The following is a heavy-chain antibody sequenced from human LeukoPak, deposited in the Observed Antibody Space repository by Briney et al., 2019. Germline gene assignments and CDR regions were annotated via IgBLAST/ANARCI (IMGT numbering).Heavy chain of an antibody. J-gene: IGHJ5*02. CDR1: GFTFSSYG. CDR3: AKDPSYYYGSGSPNNWFDP. CDR2: IRYDGSNK. V-gene: IGHV3-30*02. Sequence: GGSLRLSCAASGFTFSSYGMHWVRQAPGKGLEWVAFIRYDGSNKYYADSVKGRFTISRDNSKNTLYLQMNSLRAEDTAVYYCAKDPSYYYGSGSPNNWFDPWGQGTLVTVSS. D-gene: IGHD3-10*01.